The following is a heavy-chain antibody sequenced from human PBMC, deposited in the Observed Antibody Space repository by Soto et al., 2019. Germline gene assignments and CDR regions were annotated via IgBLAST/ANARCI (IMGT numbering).Heavy chain of an antibody. V-gene: IGHV3-74*01. D-gene: IGHD3-22*01. J-gene: IGHJ4*02. CDR2: IKSDGTTT. CDR1: GFTFSYYW. Sequence: EVQLVESGGGLVQPGGSLRLSCAASGFTFSYYWMHWVRQAPGKGLVWISRIKSDGTTTTYADSVKGRFTISRDNAKNTLYLQMNRLRAEDTDVYYCARAADDSSGYQTFWGQGTLVTVSP. CDR3: ARAADDSSGYQTF.